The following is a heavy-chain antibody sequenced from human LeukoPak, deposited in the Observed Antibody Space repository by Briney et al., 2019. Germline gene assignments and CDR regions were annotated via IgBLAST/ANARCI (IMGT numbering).Heavy chain of an antibody. CDR3: ARTTESDYWYYFDY. Sequence: ASVKVSCKASGYTFTSYDINGVLQATGQGLEWMGWVNPNSGNTGYAHKFQGRVTITRNTSINTAYMELSSLRSEDTAVYYCARTTESDYWYYFDYWGQGTLVTVSS. V-gene: IGHV1-8*03. J-gene: IGHJ4*02. CDR1: GYTFTSYD. D-gene: IGHD2-8*02. CDR2: VNPNSGNT.